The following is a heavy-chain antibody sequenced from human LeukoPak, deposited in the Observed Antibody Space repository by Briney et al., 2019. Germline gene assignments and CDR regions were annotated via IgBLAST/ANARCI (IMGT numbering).Heavy chain of an antibody. V-gene: IGHV3-23*01. J-gene: IGHJ4*02. CDR3: ARDRMGAILYFDS. CDR2: IT. D-gene: IGHD1-26*01. Sequence: QTGGTLRLSCAASGFSFSSYGMSWVRQAPGKGLEWISAITYYADSVEGRFTISRDNSKNTLYLQVNSLRAEDTAVYYCARDRMGAILYFDSWGQGTLVTVSS. CDR1: GFSFSSYG.